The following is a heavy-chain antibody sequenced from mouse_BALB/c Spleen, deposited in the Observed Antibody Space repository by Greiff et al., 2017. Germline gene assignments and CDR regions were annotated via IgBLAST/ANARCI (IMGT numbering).Heavy chain of an antibody. V-gene: IGHV1-7*01. CDR2: INPSTGYT. CDR3: ARADYGYDAMDY. J-gene: IGHJ4*01. CDR1: GYTFTSYW. Sequence: VQLQQSGAELAQPGASVKMSCKASGYTFTSYWMHWVKQRPGQGLEWIGYINPSTGYTEYNQKFKDKATLTADKSSSTAYMQLSSLTSEDSAVYYCARADYGYDAMDYWGQGTSVTVSS. D-gene: IGHD1-2*01.